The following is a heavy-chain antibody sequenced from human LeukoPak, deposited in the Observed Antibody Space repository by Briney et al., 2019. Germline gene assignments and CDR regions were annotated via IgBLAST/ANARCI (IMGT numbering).Heavy chain of an antibody. CDR3: ARSYSGRIAARPGWFDP. J-gene: IGHJ5*02. D-gene: IGHD6-6*01. V-gene: IGHV4-31*03. Sequence: PSETLSLTCTVSGGSISSGGYYWSWIRQHPGKGLEWIGYIYYSGSTYYNPSLKSRVTTSVDTSKNQFSLKLSSVTAADTAVYYCARSYSGRIAARPGWFDPWGQGTLVTVSS. CDR1: GGSISSGGYY. CDR2: IYYSGST.